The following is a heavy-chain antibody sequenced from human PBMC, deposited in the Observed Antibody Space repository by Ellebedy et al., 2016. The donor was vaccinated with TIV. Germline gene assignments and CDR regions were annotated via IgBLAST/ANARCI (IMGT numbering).Heavy chain of an antibody. CDR1: GFTFSSYS. CDR3: ARDHIWAFDH. V-gene: IGHV3-48*01. CDR2: ISTNAYGPLL. J-gene: IGHJ4*02. Sequence: GESLKISCAASGFTFSSYSMNWVRQAPGKGLEWVAYISTNAYGPLLDYADSVRGRFSISRDDAKNTLYLQMNSLRGEDTAVYYCARDHIWAFDHWGQGALVTVSS. D-gene: IGHD2-21*01.